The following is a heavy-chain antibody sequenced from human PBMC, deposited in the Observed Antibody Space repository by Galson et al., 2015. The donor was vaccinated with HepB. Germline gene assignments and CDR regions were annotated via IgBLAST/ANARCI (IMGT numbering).Heavy chain of an antibody. V-gene: IGHV1-18*04. CDR2: ISAYNGNT. Sequence: SVKVSCKASGYTFTSYGISWVRQAPGQGLEWMGWISAYNGNTNYAQKLQGRVTMTTDTSTSTAYMELRSLRSDDTAVYYCARYYDILTGYSRLAPYTDWGQGTLVTVSS. CDR3: ARYYDILTGYSRLAPYTD. J-gene: IGHJ4*02. D-gene: IGHD3-9*01. CDR1: GYTFTSYG.